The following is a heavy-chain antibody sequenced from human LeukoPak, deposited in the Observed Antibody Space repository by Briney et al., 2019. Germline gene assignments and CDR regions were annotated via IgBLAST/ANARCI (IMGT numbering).Heavy chain of an antibody. Sequence: GGSLRLSCAASGFTFSNAWMSWVRQAPGKGLEWVGRIKSKTDGGTTDYAAPVKGRFTISRDDSKNTLYLQMNSLKTEDTAVYYCTTDHGRAYYYDSSGGSYFDYWGQGTLVTVSS. V-gene: IGHV3-15*01. CDR2: IKSKTDGGTT. CDR1: GFTFSNAW. CDR3: TTDHGRAYYYDSSGGSYFDY. D-gene: IGHD3-22*01. J-gene: IGHJ4*02.